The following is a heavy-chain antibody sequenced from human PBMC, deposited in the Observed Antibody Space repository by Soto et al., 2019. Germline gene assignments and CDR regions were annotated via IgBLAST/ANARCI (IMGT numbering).Heavy chain of an antibody. CDR1: GFTFSRYG. J-gene: IGHJ4*02. CDR3: ASANYYDSSGYYGGYYFDY. CDR2: IWYDGSNK. D-gene: IGHD3-22*01. V-gene: IGHV3-33*01. Sequence: PGGPLRLSCAASGFTFSRYGMHWVRQAPGKGLGWVAVIWYDGSNKYYADSVKGRFTISRDNSKNTLYLQMNSLRAEDTAVYYCASANYYDSSGYYGGYYFDYWGQGTLVTVSS.